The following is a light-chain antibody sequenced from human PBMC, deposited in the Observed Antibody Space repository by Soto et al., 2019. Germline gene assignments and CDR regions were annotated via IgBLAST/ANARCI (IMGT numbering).Light chain of an antibody. Sequence: DIQLTQSPSFVSASVGERVTITCRASQDISRYLAWYQQKPGEAPKLLISAASTLHSVVPARFSGSGSGTEFSLTVSYLLPEDFATYYCQQLYSYSSFGQGTRLESK. V-gene: IGKV1-9*01. CDR3: QQLYSYSS. CDR1: QDISRY. J-gene: IGKJ5*01. CDR2: AAS.